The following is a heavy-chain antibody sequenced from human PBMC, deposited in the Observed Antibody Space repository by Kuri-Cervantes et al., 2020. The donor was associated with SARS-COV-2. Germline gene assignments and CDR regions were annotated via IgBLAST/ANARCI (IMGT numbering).Heavy chain of an antibody. CDR1: GFSFRNYG. CDR3: ARDPRRWLQISVSYFDY. CDR2: IWYDGSNE. V-gene: IGHV3-33*01. Sequence: GGSLRLSCAASGFSFRNYGMHWVRQAPDKGLEWVAGIWYDGSNENYADSVKGRFTISRDNSKNTLYLQMNSLRAEDTAVYYCARDPRRWLQISVSYFDYWGQGTLVTVSS. D-gene: IGHD5-24*01. J-gene: IGHJ4*02.